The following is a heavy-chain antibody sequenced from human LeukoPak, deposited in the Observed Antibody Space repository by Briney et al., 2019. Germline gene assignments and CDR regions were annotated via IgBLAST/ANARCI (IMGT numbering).Heavy chain of an antibody. Sequence: GGSLRLSCAASGFSFISYGMHWVRQAPGKGLEWVGVISDDGRNKKYADSVKGRFTISRDNSKDTLYLQMNSLRDEDTAVYYCAKDPNGDYVGAFDPWGQGTLVTVSS. CDR3: AKDPNGDYVGAFDP. D-gene: IGHD4-17*01. CDR1: GFSFISYG. CDR2: ISDDGRNK. J-gene: IGHJ5*02. V-gene: IGHV3-30*18.